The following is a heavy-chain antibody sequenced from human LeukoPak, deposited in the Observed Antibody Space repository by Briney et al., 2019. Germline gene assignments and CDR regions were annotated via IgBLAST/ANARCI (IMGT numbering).Heavy chain of an antibody. J-gene: IGHJ6*02. Sequence: AASVKVSCQASGYTFTSYGISWVRQAPGQGLEWMGWISAYNGNTNYAQKLQGRVTMTRDTSISTAYMELSRLRSDDTAVYYCARDYLPSSGYLTYYYYYGMDVWGQGTTVTVSS. CDR1: GYTFTSYG. CDR2: ISAYNGNT. CDR3: ARDYLPSSGYLTYYYYYGMDV. D-gene: IGHD3-22*01. V-gene: IGHV1-18*01.